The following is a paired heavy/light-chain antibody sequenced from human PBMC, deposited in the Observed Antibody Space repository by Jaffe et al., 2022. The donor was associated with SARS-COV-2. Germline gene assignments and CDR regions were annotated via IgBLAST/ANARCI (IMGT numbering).Light chain of an antibody. Sequence: DIQMTQSPSSLSASVGDRVTITCRASQGIRNDLGWYQQKPGQAPKRLIYAASSLQSGVPSRFSGSGSGTEFTLTISNLQPEDFATYYCLQHNNLYTFGPGTRLDIK. CDR1: QGIRND. V-gene: IGKV1-17*02. CDR3: LQHNNLYT. J-gene: IGKJ2*01. CDR2: AAS.
Heavy chain of an antibody. V-gene: IGHV3-33*01. CDR2: IRYDAKNE. CDR1: GFTFTNYD. D-gene: IGHD3-3*01. CDR3: ARGDFWRKDYQKYHGMDV. J-gene: IGHJ6*02. Sequence: QVQLVESGGGVVQPGTSLRLSCVASGFTFTNYDMHWVRLAPGKGLEWVAVIRYDAKNEYYADSVKDRFAISRDNPKKTVYLQMNVLRVEDTAVYYCARGDFWRKDYQKYHGMDVWGQGTTVIVSS.